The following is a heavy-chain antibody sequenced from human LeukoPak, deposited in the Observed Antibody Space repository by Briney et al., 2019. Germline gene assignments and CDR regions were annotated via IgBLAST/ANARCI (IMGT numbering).Heavy chain of an antibody. V-gene: IGHV5-51*01. J-gene: IGHJ4*02. Sequence: GESLKISCKGHGYSFTSYWIGWVRQMPGKGLEWMGIIHPGHSDTRYSPSFQGQVTVSVDTSLNTAYLQWGSLKASDTAMYYCARRKISKEFDFWGQGTLVTVSS. CDR1: GYSFTSYW. D-gene: IGHD2-2*01. CDR3: ARRKISKEFDF. CDR2: IHPGHSDT.